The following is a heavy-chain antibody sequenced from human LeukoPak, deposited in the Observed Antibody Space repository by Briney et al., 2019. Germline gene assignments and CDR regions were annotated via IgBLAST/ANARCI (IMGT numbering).Heavy chain of an antibody. V-gene: IGHV6-1*01. CDR2: TYYRSKWSN. J-gene: IGHJ5*02. CDR1: GDSVSSNSSA. CDR3: ARTVATYYDILTGFDVFDP. D-gene: IGHD3-9*01. Sequence: SQTLSLTCAISGDSVSSNSSAWNWIRQSPSRGLEWLGRTYYRSKWSNDFAVSVRDRITFKTDTSKNQVSLQLTSVTPEDTAVYYCARTVATYYDILTGFDVFDPWGQGTLVTVSS.